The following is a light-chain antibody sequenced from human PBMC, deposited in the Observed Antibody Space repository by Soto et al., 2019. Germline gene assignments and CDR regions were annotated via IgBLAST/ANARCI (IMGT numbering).Light chain of an antibody. Sequence: QSALAQSPSASGTPGQRVTISCSGSSSKIGSNTVSWFQQLPGTAPKPLIYTTDQRPSGVPDRFSGSKSGTSASLAISGLQSEDEADYYCAAWDDNLNGHVFGTGTKVTVL. CDR1: SSKIGSNT. V-gene: IGLV1-44*01. CDR3: AAWDDNLNGHV. J-gene: IGLJ1*01. CDR2: TTD.